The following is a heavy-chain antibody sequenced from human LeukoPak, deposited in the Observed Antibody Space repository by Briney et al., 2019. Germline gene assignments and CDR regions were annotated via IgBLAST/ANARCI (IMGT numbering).Heavy chain of an antibody. CDR1: GYTFTSYA. CDR2: INAGNGNT. V-gene: IGHV1-3*01. Sequence: ASVKVSCKASGYTFTSYAMHWVRQAPGQRLEWMGWINAGNGNTKYSQKFQGRVTITRDTSASTAYMELSSLRSEDTAVYYCARDPAGKVTMIEDGYWGQGTLVTVSS. CDR3: ARDPAGKVTMIEDGY. D-gene: IGHD3-22*01. J-gene: IGHJ4*02.